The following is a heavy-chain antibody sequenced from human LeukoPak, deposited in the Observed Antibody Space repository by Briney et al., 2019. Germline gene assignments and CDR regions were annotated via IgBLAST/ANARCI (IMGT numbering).Heavy chain of an antibody. J-gene: IGHJ4*02. CDR1: GFPFSSYG. CDR2: ISYDVSNK. V-gene: IGHV3-30*18. Sequence: GGLLRFSCAASGFPFSSYGMPRFREAPGKPLTPLDIISYDVSNKYYAYSVKGRFTISRDNSKNTLYLQMISLRAEDTAVYYCAKDRNDYGDYGGFDYWGQGTLVTVSS. D-gene: IGHD4-17*01. CDR3: AKDRNDYGDYGGFDY.